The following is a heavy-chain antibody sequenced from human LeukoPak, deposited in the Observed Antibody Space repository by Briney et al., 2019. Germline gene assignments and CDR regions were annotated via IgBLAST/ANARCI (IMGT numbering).Heavy chain of an antibody. J-gene: IGHJ4*02. V-gene: IGHV4-59*08. CDR2: IYYSGST. D-gene: IGHD3-22*01. CDR3: ARHTIVVASFDY. CDR1: GGSFSGYY. Sequence: SETLSLTCAVYGGSFSGYYWSWIRQPPGKGLEWIGYIYYSGSTNYNPSLKSRVTISVDTSKNQFSLKLSSVTAADTAVYYCARHTIVVASFDYWGQGTLVTVSS.